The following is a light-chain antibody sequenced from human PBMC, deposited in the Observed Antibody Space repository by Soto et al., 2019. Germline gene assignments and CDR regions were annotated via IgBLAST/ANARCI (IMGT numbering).Light chain of an antibody. Sequence: DIQLTQSPSSLSASVGDRVTITCQASQGISNFLNWYQQKPGKAPKLLIYDASNLETGVPSRFSGSGSMTDFTLTISSLQPEDMATYFCQQYDNLQLTFGGGTKVDIK. CDR1: QGISNF. CDR2: DAS. V-gene: IGKV1-33*01. CDR3: QQYDNLQLT. J-gene: IGKJ4*01.